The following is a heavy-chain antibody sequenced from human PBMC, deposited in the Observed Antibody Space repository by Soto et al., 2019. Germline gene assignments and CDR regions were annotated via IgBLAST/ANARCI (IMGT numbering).Heavy chain of an antibody. CDR1: GFAFNNYG. CDR3: AREDSIIIPAVSDF. Sequence: PGGSLRLSCTVSGFAFNNYGISWARRAPGKGLEWVSSISKSDYTYYSDSVKGRFTISRDNAKNSVSLQMNTLRVEDTAVYYCAREDSIIIPAVSDFWGQGTLVTVSS. J-gene: IGHJ4*02. V-gene: IGHV3-21*01. CDR2: ISKSDYT. D-gene: IGHD2-2*01.